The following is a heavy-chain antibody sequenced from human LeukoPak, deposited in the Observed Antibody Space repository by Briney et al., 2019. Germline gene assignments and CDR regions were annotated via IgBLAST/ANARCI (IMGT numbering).Heavy chain of an antibody. Sequence: GGSLRLSCAASGFAVSSNHMNWVRQAPGKGLEWVSTLSGSGGSTYYADSVKGRFTISRDNSKNTLYLQMNSLRAEDTAVYYCARVCGGDCYSSLVDYWGQGTLVTVSS. D-gene: IGHD2-21*02. V-gene: IGHV3-23*01. CDR2: LSGSGGST. CDR1: GFAVSSNH. CDR3: ARVCGGDCYSSLVDY. J-gene: IGHJ4*02.